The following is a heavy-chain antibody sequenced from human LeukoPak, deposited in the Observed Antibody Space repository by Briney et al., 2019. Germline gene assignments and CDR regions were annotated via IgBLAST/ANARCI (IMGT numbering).Heavy chain of an antibody. V-gene: IGHV3-53*01. CDR1: GFSVSSNY. J-gene: IGHJ4*02. Sequence: GGSLRLSCAASGFSVSSNYMSWVRQAPGKGLEWVSVINSGGSTYYADPVKGRFTISRDNSKNTVYLQMIGLRVEDTAVYYCARYVSWDYFDYWGQGTLSPSPQ. CDR2: INSGGST. D-gene: IGHD1-26*01. CDR3: ARYVSWDYFDY.